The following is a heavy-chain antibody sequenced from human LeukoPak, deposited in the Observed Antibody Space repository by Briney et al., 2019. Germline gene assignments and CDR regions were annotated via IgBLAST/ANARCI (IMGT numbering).Heavy chain of an antibody. D-gene: IGHD3-16*01. CDR1: GFTFSSYA. CDR2: ISGSGGST. J-gene: IGHJ4*02. V-gene: IGHV3-23*01. Sequence: GGSLRLSCAASGFTFSSYAMSWVRQAPGKGLEWVSAISGSGGSTYYADSVKGRFTISRDNSKNTLYLQMDSLRAEDTAVYYCAKADGGITVFDYWGQGTLVTVSS. CDR3: AKADGGITVFDY.